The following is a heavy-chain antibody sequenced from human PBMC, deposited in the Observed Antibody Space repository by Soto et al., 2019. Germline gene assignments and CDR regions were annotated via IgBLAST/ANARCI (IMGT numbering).Heavy chain of an antibody. J-gene: IGHJ6*01. Sequence: SETLSLTCAVYGGSFSGYYWSWIRQPPGKGLEWIGEINHRGSTNYNPSRKSRVTISVDTSKNQFSLKLSSVTAADTAVYYCARGGGYCSSTSCYTRQYYYYYYGMDVWGQGTTVTVSS. CDR3: ARGGGYCSSTSCYTRQYYYYYYGMDV. D-gene: IGHD2-2*02. CDR1: GGSFSGYY. V-gene: IGHV4-34*01. CDR2: INHRGST.